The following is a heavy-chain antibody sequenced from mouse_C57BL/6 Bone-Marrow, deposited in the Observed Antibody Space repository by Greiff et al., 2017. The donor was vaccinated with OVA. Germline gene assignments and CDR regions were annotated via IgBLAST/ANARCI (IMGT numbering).Heavy chain of an antibody. CDR1: GYTFTSYW. CDR3: ARERLWLRRDPFYWYFDV. J-gene: IGHJ1*03. CDR2: IDPSDSYT. V-gene: IGHV1-69*01. D-gene: IGHD2-2*01. Sequence: QVQLQQPGAELVMPGASVKLSCKASGYTFTSYWMHWVKQRPGQGLEWIGEIDPSDSYTNYNQKFKGKSTLTVDKSSSTAYMQLSSLTSEDSAVYYCARERLWLRRDPFYWYFDVGGTGTTVTVSS.